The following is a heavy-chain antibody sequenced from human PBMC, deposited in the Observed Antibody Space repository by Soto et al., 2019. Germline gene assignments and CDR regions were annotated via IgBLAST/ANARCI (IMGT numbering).Heavy chain of an antibody. Sequence: GGSLRLSCAASGFMFSTYAMHWVRQAPGKGLEWVAVISYGGSDIYYGDSGKGRFTISRDNSRNTLYLEMNSLQTEDTAVFYCARDQGRTVTRGDWFDPWGQGTLVTVSS. CDR2: ISYGGSDI. CDR1: GFMFSTYA. J-gene: IGHJ5*02. V-gene: IGHV3-30-3*01. D-gene: IGHD6-19*01. CDR3: ARDQGRTVTRGDWFDP.